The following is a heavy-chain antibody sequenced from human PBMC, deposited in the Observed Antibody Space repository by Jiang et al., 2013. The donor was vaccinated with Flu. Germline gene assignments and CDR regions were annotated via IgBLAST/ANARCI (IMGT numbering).Heavy chain of an antibody. V-gene: IGHV3-21*01. J-gene: IGHJ6*02. CDR2: ISSSSSYI. CDR1: GFTFSSYS. CDR3: ARDNSGSYYYYGMDV. Sequence: VQLVESGGGLVKPGGSLRLSCAASGFTFSSYSMNWVRQAPGKGLEWVSSISSSSSYIYYADSVKGRFTISRDNAKNSLYLQMNSLRAEDTAVYYCARDNSGSYYYYGMDVWGQGTTVTVSS. D-gene: IGHD1-26*01.